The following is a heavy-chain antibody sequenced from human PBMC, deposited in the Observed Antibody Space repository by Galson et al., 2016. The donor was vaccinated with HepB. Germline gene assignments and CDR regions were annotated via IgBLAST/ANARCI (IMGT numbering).Heavy chain of an antibody. V-gene: IGHV3-23*01. J-gene: IGHJ4*02. CDR2: IGGRPDQQ. CDR1: GFTLNNYV. Sequence: SLRLSCAASGFTLNNYVMSWVRQAPGKGLEWVATIGGRPDQQHYADSVEGRFAISRDNSRSTVSLQMTSLRAEDTAIYYCLKDAQHPIDYWSQGTLVTVSS. CDR3: LKDAQHPIDY.